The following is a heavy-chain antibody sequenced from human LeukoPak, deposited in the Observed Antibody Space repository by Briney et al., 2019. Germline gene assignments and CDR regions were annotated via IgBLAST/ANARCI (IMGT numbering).Heavy chain of an antibody. D-gene: IGHD3-3*01. CDR1: GFTFSSYG. V-gene: IGHV3-48*01. CDR3: ARFLATWDYYYMDV. J-gene: IGHJ6*03. CDR2: IGGGGSFI. Sequence: GGSLRLSCAASGFTFSSYGMHWVRQAPGKGLEWVSHIGGGGSFIYYADSVKGRFTISRDNATNSVYLRMNSLRVEDTAVYYCARFLATWDYYYMDVWGKGTTVTVSS.